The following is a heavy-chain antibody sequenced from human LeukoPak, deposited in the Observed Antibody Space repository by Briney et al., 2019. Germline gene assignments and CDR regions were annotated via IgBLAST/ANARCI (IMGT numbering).Heavy chain of an antibody. Sequence: GGSLRLSCAASGFTFSSYAMSWVRQAPGKGLEWVSAISGSGGSTYYADSVKGRFTISRDNSKNTLYLQMNGLRAEDTAVYYCAKDGDSGQSPFDYWGQGTLVTVSS. J-gene: IGHJ4*02. V-gene: IGHV3-23*01. CDR1: GFTFSSYA. D-gene: IGHD5-12*01. CDR2: ISGSGGST. CDR3: AKDGDSGQSPFDY.